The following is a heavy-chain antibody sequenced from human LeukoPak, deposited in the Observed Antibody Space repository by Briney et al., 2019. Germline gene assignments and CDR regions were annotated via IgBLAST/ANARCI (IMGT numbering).Heavy chain of an antibody. J-gene: IGHJ3*02. CDR1: GFTFSIYS. V-gene: IGHV3-7*01. CDR2: IKQDGSEK. D-gene: IGHD3-9*01. CDR3: ARALRKGRYFDWLLDGAFDI. Sequence: GGSLRLSCAASGFTFSIYSITWVRQAPGKGLEWVANIKQDGSEKYYVDSVKGRFTISRDNAKNSLYLQMNSLRAEDTAVYYCARALRKGRYFDWLLDGAFDIWGQGTMVTVSS.